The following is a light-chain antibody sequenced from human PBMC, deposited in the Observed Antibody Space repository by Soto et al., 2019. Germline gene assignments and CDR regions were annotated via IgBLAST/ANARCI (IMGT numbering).Light chain of an antibody. J-gene: IGKJ1*01. V-gene: IGKV3-11*01. CDR2: DTS. Sequence: EIVLTQSPATLSLSPGERATLSCRASQSVSRYLAWYQQKPGQAPRLLIYDTSNRAPGIPARFSGSGSGTEFTLTISSLQSEDFAVYYCQQYHSWPPRTFGQGTKVDIK. CDR3: QQYHSWPPRT. CDR1: QSVSRY.